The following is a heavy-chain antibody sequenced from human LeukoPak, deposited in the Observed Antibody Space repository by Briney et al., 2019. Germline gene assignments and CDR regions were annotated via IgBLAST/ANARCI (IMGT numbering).Heavy chain of an antibody. V-gene: IGHV4-30-4*08. CDR2: IYYSGST. Sequence: NPSETLSLTCTVSGGSISSGDYYWSWIRQPPGKGLEWIGYIYYSGSTYYNPSLKSRVTISVDTSKNQFSLKLSSVTAADTAVYYRALTIFGVARRPEAFDIWGQGTMVTVSS. CDR3: ALTIFGVARRPEAFDI. D-gene: IGHD3-3*01. J-gene: IGHJ3*02. CDR1: GGSISSGDYY.